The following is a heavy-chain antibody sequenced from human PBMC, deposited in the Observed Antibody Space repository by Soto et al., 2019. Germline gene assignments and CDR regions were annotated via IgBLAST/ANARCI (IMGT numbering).Heavy chain of an antibody. CDR1: GYTFTSYG. CDR2: ISAYNGNT. D-gene: IGHD2-2*01. V-gene: IGHV1-18*01. Sequence: ASVKVSCKASGYTFTSYGISWVRQAPGQGLEWMGWISAYNGNTNYAQKLQGRVTMTTDTSTRTAYMELRSLRSDDTAVYYCARVQERGVVVVPAAIDNWFDPWGQGTLDTVSS. CDR3: ARVQERGVVVVPAAIDNWFDP. J-gene: IGHJ5*02.